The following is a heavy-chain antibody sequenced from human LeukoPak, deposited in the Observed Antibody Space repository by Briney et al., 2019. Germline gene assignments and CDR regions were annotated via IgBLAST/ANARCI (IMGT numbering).Heavy chain of an antibody. V-gene: IGHV4-30-4*01. CDR2: IYYSGST. J-gene: IGHJ2*01. D-gene: IGHD4-17*01. Sequence: SQTLSLTCTVSGGSISSGDYYWSWIRQPPGKGLEWIGYIYYSGSTYYNPSLKSRVTISVDTSKNQFSLKLSSVTAADTAVYYCAVTVTRDWYSDLWGRGTLVTVSS. CDR1: GGSISSGDYY. CDR3: AVTVTRDWYSDL.